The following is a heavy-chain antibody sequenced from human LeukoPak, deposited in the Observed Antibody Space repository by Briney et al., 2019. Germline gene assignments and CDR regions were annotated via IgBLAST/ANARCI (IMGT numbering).Heavy chain of an antibody. D-gene: IGHD4-17*01. CDR2: ITDSGRKT. CDR1: GLTFSNYA. CDR3: AKITKATTPNY. V-gene: IGHV3-23*01. Sequence: GSLRLSCAASGLTFSNYAMNWVRQASGRGLEWVSGITDSGRKTYYADSVKGRFSISRDNSKNTVYLQMSDLRAEDTAVYYCAKITKATTPNYWGQGTLVTVSS. J-gene: IGHJ4*02.